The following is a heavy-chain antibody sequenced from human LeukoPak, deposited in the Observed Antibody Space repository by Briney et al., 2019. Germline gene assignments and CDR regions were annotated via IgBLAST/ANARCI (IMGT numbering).Heavy chain of an antibody. CDR2: ISSDGSNK. Sequence: HSGLSLTCFYATCGLTCKSFDMHWVRQAPGKRLEWVAVISSDGSNKYYADSVRGRFTISRDNSKDTLYLQMNSLTPEDTAVYYCRAATRFLDYYYDYWGQGTLVTVSS. J-gene: IGHJ4*02. CDR1: GLTCKSFD. V-gene: IGHV3-30*03. D-gene: IGHD3-22*01. CDR3: RAATRFLDYYYDY.